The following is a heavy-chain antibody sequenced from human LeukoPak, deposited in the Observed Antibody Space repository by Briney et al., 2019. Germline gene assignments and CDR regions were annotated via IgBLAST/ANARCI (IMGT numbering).Heavy chain of an antibody. CDR3: AKDYNPRDYYFDY. CDR1: GFTFSSYG. D-gene: IGHD3-10*01. CDR2: IWYDGSNK. V-gene: IGHV3-33*06. Sequence: GRSLRLSCAASGFTFSSYGMHWVRQAPGKGLEWVAVIWYDGSNKYYADSVKGRFTISRDNSKNTLYLQMNSLRAEDTAVYYCAKDYNPRDYYFDYWGQGTLVTVSS. J-gene: IGHJ4*02.